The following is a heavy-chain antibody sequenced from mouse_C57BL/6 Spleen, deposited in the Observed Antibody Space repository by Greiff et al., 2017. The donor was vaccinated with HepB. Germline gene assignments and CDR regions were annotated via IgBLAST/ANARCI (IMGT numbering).Heavy chain of an antibody. D-gene: IGHD1-1*01. CDR3: ETGTKVVAGVHYYAMDD. CDR2: IYPGDGDT. Sequence: VQRVESGAELVKPGASVKISCKASGYAFSSYWMNWVKQRPGKGLEWIGQIYPGDGDTNYNGKFKGKATLTAGKSSSTAYMQLSSLASEDSAVYFWETGTKVVAGVHYYAMDDWGQGTSVTVSS. V-gene: IGHV1-80*01. CDR1: GYAFSSYW. J-gene: IGHJ4*01.